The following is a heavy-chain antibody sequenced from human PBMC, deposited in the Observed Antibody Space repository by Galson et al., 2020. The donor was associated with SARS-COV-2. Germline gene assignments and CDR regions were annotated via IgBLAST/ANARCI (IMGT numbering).Heavy chain of an antibody. V-gene: IGHV3-30*03. D-gene: IGHD2-2*01. CDR1: GFTLSSYG. CDR3: TTGFCGTSCYQLDH. CDR2: ISSDGGDK. Sequence: GSLRLSCAASGFTLSSYGMHWVRQTPGKGLEWISIISSDGGDKHYADSVKGRFTISRDDSKNTVYLQMNSLRTEDTAVYYCTTGFCGTSCYQLDHWGQGTLVTVSS. J-gene: IGHJ4*02.